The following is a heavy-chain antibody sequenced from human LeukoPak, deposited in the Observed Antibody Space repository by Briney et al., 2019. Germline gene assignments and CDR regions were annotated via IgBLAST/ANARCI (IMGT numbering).Heavy chain of an antibody. V-gene: IGHV4-4*07. CDR3: ARTPQGDNYFDY. Sequence: SETLSLTCTVSGGSINNYYWTWIRQPAGKGLEWIGRIYSSGKTNYNPSLMSRVTMSVDTSNNQLSLMMTSVTAADTAVFYCARTPQGDNYFDYWGQGHLVTVSS. J-gene: IGHJ4*02. CDR2: IYSSGKT. D-gene: IGHD3-9*01. CDR1: GGSINNYY.